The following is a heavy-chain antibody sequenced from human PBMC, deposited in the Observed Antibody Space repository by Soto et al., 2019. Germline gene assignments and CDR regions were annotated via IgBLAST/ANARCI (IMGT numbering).Heavy chain of an antibody. CDR3: ARDLIQGLVISGRGDYAWNWFDP. CDR2: IYTSGST. CDR1: GGSISSYY. J-gene: IGHJ5*02. V-gene: IGHV4-4*07. Sequence: SETLSLTCTVSGGSISSYYWSWIRQPAGKGLEWIGRIYTSGSTNYNPSLKSRVTMSVDTSKNQFSLKLSSVTAADTAVYYCARDLIQGLVISGRGDYAWNWFDPWGQGTLVTVSS. D-gene: IGHD3-9*01.